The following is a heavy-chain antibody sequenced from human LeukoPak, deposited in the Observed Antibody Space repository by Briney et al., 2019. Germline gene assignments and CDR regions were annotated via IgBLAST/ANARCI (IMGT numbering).Heavy chain of an antibody. CDR2: IRSSGDST. CDR3: AKDLVVAAVTPGFDP. Sequence: GGSLRLSCAASGFTLSTYAMSWVRQAPGKGLEWVSAIRSSGDSTYYADSVKGRFTISRDNSKNTLYLQMNSLRAEDTAVYYCAKDLVVAAVTPGFDPWGQGTLVTVSS. D-gene: IGHD2-2*01. CDR1: GFTLSTYA. J-gene: IGHJ5*02. V-gene: IGHV3-23*01.